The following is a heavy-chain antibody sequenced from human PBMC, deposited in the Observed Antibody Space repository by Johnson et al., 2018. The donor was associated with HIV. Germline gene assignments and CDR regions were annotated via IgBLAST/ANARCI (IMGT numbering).Heavy chain of an antibody. J-gene: IGHJ3*02. Sequence: ESGGGLVQPGRSLRLSCAASGFTFSSSAMHWVRQAPGKGLEWVAVISYDGSNKYYADSVKGRFTISRDNSKNTLYLQMNRLRAEDTAVYYCARDSTPWGGDYVGYGFDIWGQGTMVTVSS. CDR3: ARDSTPWGGDYVGYGFDI. V-gene: IGHV3-30-3*01. D-gene: IGHD4-17*01. CDR2: ISYDGSNK. CDR1: GFTFSSSA.